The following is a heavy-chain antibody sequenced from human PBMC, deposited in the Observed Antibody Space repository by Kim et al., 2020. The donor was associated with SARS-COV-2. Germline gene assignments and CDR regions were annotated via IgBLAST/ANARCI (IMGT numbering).Heavy chain of an antibody. J-gene: IGHJ6*02. V-gene: IGHV3-23*01. CDR3: AKDRERQNYYGMDV. Sequence: ADSVKGRFTSSRDHAKNPLYLQMNSLGAEDMAVYYCAKDRERQNYYGMDVWGQGTTVTVSS. D-gene: IGHD1-1*01.